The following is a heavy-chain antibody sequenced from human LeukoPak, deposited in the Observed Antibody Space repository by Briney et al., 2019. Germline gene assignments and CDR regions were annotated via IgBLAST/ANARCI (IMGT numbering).Heavy chain of an antibody. Sequence: ASVKVSFKASGYTFTGYYMHWVRQAPGQGLEWMGWINPNSGGTNYAQKFQGRVTMTRDTSISTAYMELSRLRSDDTAVYYCASNLIGVVVADAFDIWGQGTMVTVSS. CDR2: INPNSGGT. CDR1: GYTFTGYY. V-gene: IGHV1-2*02. CDR3: ASNLIGVVVADAFDI. D-gene: IGHD3-22*01. J-gene: IGHJ3*02.